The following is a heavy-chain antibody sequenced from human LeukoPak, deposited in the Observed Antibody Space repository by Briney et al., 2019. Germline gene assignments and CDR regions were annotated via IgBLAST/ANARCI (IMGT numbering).Heavy chain of an antibody. CDR2: ISYDGSNK. D-gene: IGHD1-26*01. CDR1: GFTFNNYG. CDR3: AKGSSIVGATPADY. V-gene: IGHV3-30*18. Sequence: GKSLRLSCAASGFTFNNYGMHWVRQAPGKGLEWVAVISYDGSNKYYADSVKGRFTISRDNSKNTLYLQMNSLRAEDTAVYYCAKGSSIVGATPADYWGQGTLVTVSS. J-gene: IGHJ4*02.